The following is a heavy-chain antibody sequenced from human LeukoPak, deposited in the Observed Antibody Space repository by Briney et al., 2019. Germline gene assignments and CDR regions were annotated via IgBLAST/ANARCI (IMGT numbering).Heavy chain of an antibody. CDR3: ARVGVTSYGMDV. D-gene: IGHD3-16*01. CDR2: ISSSSSYI. V-gene: IGHV3-21*01. Sequence: GGSLRLSCAASGFTFSSYSMNWVRQAPGKGLEWVSSISSSSSYIYYADSVKGRFTISRDNAKNSLYLQINSLRAEDTAVYYCARVGVTSYGMDVWGQGTTVTVSS. CDR1: GFTFSSYS. J-gene: IGHJ6*02.